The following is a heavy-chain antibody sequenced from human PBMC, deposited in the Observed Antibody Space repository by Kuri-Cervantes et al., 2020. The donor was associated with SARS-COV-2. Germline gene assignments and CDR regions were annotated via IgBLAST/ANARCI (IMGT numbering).Heavy chain of an antibody. Sequence: GGSLRLSCAASGFIFSSAWMSWVRQAPGKGLEWVSYISSSSSTIYYADSVKGRFTISRDNAKNSLYLQMNSLRDEDTAVYYCARDFLFGSRTRKGYYYYGMDVWGQGTTVTVSS. CDR2: ISSSSSTI. CDR3: ARDFLFGSRTRKGYYYYGMDV. CDR1: GFIFSSAW. J-gene: IGHJ6*02. D-gene: IGHD3-10*02. V-gene: IGHV3-48*02.